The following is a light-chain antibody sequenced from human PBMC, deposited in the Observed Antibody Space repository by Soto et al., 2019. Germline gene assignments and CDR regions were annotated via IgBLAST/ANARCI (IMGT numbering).Light chain of an antibody. CDR1: QSISSY. Sequence: DIQMTQSPSSLSASVGDRVTITCRASQSISSYLNWYQQKPGKAPKLLIYAASSLQSGVPSRFSGSGSGTDFTLTTSSLQPEDFATYYCQQSYSTPRVFTFGPGTKVDIK. J-gene: IGKJ3*01. CDR2: AAS. CDR3: QQSYSTPRVFT. V-gene: IGKV1-39*01.